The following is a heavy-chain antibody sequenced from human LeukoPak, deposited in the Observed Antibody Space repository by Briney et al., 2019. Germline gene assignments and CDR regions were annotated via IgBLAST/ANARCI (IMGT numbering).Heavy chain of an antibody. CDR3: ARGGGYGDSQNRIGAFDI. CDR1: GGSISNYY. J-gene: IGHJ3*02. Sequence: SETLSLTCTVSGGSISNYYWSWIRQPPGKGLEWIGYIYYSGSTNYNPSLASRVTISVDTSKTQFSLKLSSVTAADTAVYYCARGGGYGDSQNRIGAFDIWGQGTMVTVSS. CDR2: IYYSGST. D-gene: IGHD4-17*01. V-gene: IGHV4-59*01.